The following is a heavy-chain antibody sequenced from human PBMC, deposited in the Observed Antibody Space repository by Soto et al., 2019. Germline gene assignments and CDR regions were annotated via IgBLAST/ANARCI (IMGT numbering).Heavy chain of an antibody. CDR1: GGSVSSGSYY. V-gene: IGHV4-61*01. D-gene: IGHD4-17*01. Sequence: SETLSLTCTVSGGSVSSGSYYWSWIRQPPGKGLEWIGYIYYSGSTNYNPSLKSRVTISVDTSKNQFSLKLSSVTAADTAVYYCASYHYGGSSDYWGQGTLVTVSS. CDR2: IYYSGST. J-gene: IGHJ4*02. CDR3: ASYHYGGSSDY.